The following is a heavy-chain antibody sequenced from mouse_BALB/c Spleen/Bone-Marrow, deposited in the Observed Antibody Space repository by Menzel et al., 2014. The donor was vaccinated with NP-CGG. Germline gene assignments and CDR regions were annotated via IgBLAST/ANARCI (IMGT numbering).Heavy chain of an antibody. CDR2: ISSGTSTI. J-gene: IGHJ4*01. CDR3: ARDDGYYIRNAMDY. D-gene: IGHD2-3*01. Sequence: EVKLVESGGGLVQPGGSRKLSCAASGFTFSSFGMHWVRQAPERGLEWVAYISSGTSTIYYADTVKGRFTISRDSPKNTLFLQMTSLRSEDTAMYYCARDDGYYIRNAMDYWGQGTSVTVSS. CDR1: GFTFSSFG. V-gene: IGHV5-17*02.